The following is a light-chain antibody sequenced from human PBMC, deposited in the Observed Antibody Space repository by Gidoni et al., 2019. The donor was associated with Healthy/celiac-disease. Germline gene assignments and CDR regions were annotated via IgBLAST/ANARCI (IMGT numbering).Light chain of an antibody. CDR3: MQALQTPPYT. V-gene: IGKV2-28*01. J-gene: IGKJ2*01. CDR1: QSLLHSNGYNY. CDR2: LGS. Sequence: IVMTQSPLSLPVTTGEPASISCRSSQSLLHSNGYNYLDWYLQKPGQSPQLLISLGSNRASGVPDRLSGSGSGTDFTLKISRVEAEDVGVYYCMQALQTPPYTFGQGTKLEIK.